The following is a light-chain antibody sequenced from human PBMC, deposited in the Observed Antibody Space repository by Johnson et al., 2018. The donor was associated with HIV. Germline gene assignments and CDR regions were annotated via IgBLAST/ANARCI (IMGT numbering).Light chain of an antibody. J-gene: IGLJ1*01. CDR2: DNN. V-gene: IGLV1-51*01. CDR3: ATWDSSLSAPYV. CDR1: SSNIVNIY. Sequence: QSVLTQPPSVSAAPGQKVTISCSASSSNIVNIYISWYQHLPGTAPKLLIYDNNKRPSGIPDRFSGSKSGTSATLGITGLQTGDEADYYCATWDSSLSAPYVFGTGTKVTVL.